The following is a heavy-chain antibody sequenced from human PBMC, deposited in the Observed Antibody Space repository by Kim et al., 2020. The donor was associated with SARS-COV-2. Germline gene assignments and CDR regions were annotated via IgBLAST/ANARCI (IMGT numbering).Heavy chain of an antibody. Sequence: SETLSLTCIVSGGSISSSKYWAWIRQPPGKGLEWIGSLYYDGSAYYNPSLKSRITISGDTSKNQLFLQLNSVTAADTAVHYCVHQLEQGPTGFAYWGQGTLVTVSA. V-gene: IGHV4-39*01. J-gene: IGHJ4*02. CDR1: GGSISSSKY. CDR3: VHQLEQGPTGFAY. D-gene: IGHD1-1*01. CDR2: LYYDGSA.